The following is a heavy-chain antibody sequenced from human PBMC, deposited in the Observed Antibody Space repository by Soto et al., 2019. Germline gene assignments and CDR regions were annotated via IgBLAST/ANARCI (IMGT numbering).Heavy chain of an antibody. V-gene: IGHV3-9*01. CDR1: GFTFDDYA. CDR3: GRIAVAGYYFDY. CDR2: ISWNSGSI. J-gene: IGHJ4*02. D-gene: IGHD6-19*01. Sequence: GGSLRLSCAASGFTFDDYAMHWVRQAPGKGLEWVSGISWNSGSIGYADSVKGRFTISRDNAKNSLYLQMNSLRAEDTALYYCGRIAVAGYYFDYWGQGTLVTVSS.